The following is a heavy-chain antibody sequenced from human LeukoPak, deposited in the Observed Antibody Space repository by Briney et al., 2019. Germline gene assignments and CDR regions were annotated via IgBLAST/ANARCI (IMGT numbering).Heavy chain of an antibody. CDR1: GYIFTSYY. Sequence: GASVKVSCKASGYIFTSYYMHWVRQAPGQGLEWMGIINPSGGSTSYAQKFQGRVTMTRDTSKSTVYMELSSLRSEDTAVYYCARGRSGWYYFDYWGQGTLVTVSS. V-gene: IGHV1-46*01. D-gene: IGHD6-19*01. J-gene: IGHJ4*02. CDR2: INPSGGST. CDR3: ARGRSGWYYFDY.